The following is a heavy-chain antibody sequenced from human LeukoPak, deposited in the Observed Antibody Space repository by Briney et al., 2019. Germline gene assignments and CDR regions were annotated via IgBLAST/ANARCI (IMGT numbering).Heavy chain of an antibody. J-gene: IGHJ1*01. Sequence: PSETLSLTCTVSGGSISSSSYYWGWIRQPPGKGLEWIGSIYYSGSTYYNPPLKSRVTISVDTSKNQFSLKLSSVTAADTAVYYCARPSSSWYEGYFQHWGQGTLVTVSS. CDR1: GGSISSSSYY. V-gene: IGHV4-39*01. CDR2: IYYSGST. CDR3: ARPSSSWYEGYFQH. D-gene: IGHD6-13*01.